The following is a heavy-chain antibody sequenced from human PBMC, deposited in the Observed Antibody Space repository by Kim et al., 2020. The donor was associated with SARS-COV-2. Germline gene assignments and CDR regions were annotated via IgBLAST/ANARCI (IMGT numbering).Heavy chain of an antibody. V-gene: IGHV3-21*01. J-gene: IGHJ6*02. Sequence: YAADSVKGRFTISRDNAKNSLYLQMNSLRAEDTAVYYCAREDYCYYGMDVWGQGTTVTVSS. CDR3: AREDYCYYGMDV.